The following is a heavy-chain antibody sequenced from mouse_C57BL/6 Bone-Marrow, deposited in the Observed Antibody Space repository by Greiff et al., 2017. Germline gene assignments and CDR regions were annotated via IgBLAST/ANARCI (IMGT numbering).Heavy chain of an antibody. J-gene: IGHJ1*03. CDR1: GYTFTSYW. V-gene: IGHV1-55*01. Sequence: QVQLQQPGAELVKPGASVKLSCKASGYTFTSYWITWVKQRPGPGLEWIGHIYPGRGSNNYNEKFKSKATLTVDTSSSTAYMQLSSLTSEDSAVYYCARPYYSCYLYCDVWGTGTTVTVSS. CDR2: IYPGRGSN. CDR3: ARPYYSCYLYCDV. D-gene: IGHD2-12*01.